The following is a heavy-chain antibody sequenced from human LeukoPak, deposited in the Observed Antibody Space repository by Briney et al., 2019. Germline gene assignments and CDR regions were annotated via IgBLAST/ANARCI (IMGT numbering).Heavy chain of an antibody. J-gene: IGHJ6*03. Sequence: GASVKVSCKASGGTFSSYAISWVRQAPGQGLEWMGRIIPIFGTANYAQKFQGRVTITTDESTSTAYMELSSLRSEDTAVYYCASTPYYYDSSGKYYYYYMDVWGKGTTVTVSS. CDR3: ASTPYYYDSSGKYYYYYMDV. V-gene: IGHV1-69*05. CDR1: GGTFSSYA. D-gene: IGHD3-22*01. CDR2: IIPIFGTA.